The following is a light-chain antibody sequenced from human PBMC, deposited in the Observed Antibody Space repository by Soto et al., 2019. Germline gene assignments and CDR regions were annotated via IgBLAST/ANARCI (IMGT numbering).Light chain of an antibody. CDR3: SSYTSSSPYV. V-gene: IGLV2-14*01. CDR1: SSDVGGYNY. Sequence: LTQPASVSGSPGQSITISCTGTSSDVGGYNYVSWYQQHPGKAPKLLIYEVSNRPSGVSNRFSGSKSGNTASLTISGLQAEDEAHHYCSSYTSSSPYVFGTGTNATV. CDR2: EVS. J-gene: IGLJ1*01.